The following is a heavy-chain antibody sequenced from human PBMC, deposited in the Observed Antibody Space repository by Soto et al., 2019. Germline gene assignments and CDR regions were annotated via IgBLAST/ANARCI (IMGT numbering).Heavy chain of an antibody. Sequence: ASVKVSCKASGYTFTSYAMHWVRQAPGQRLEWMGWINAGNGNTKYSQKFQGRVTITRDTSATTAYMELSSLRSEDTAVYYCAVCLCESLTGSVDSWFDPWGQGTLVTVSS. V-gene: IGHV1-3*01. CDR1: GYTFTSYA. CDR3: AVCLCESLTGSVDSWFDP. J-gene: IGHJ5*02. CDR2: INAGNGNT. D-gene: IGHD3-9*01.